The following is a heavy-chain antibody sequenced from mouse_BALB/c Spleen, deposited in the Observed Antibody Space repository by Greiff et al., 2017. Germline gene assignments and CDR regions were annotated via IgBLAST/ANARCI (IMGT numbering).Heavy chain of an antibody. V-gene: IGHV5-6-5*01. J-gene: IGHJ4*01. CDR1: GFTFSSYA. D-gene: IGHD1-3*01. Sequence: EVHLVESVGGLVKPGGSLKLSCAASGFTFSSYAMSWVRQTPEKRLEWVASISSGGSTYYPDSVKGRFTISRDNARNILYLQMSSLRSEDTAMYYCARGGGSYYYAMDYWGQGTSVTVSS. CDR3: ARGGGSYYYAMDY. CDR2: ISSGGST.